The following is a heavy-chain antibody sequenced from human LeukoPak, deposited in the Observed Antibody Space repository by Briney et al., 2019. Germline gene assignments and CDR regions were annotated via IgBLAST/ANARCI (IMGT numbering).Heavy chain of an antibody. J-gene: IGHJ6*03. Sequence: KSSETLSLTCTVSGGSISSSSYYWGWIRQPPGKGLEWIGSIYYSGSTYYNPSLKSRVTISVDTSKNQFSLKLSSVTAADTAVYYCARQVRRYYYYMDVWGKGTTVTVSS. CDR3: ARQVRRYYYYMDV. CDR2: IYYSGST. V-gene: IGHV4-39*01. CDR1: GGSISSSSYY.